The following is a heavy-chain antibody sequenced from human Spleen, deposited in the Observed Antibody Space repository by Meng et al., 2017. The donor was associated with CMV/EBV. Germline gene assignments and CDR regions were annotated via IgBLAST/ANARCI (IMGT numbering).Heavy chain of an antibody. CDR2: ISSSSSYI. CDR1: GFTFSSYS. Sequence: SGFTFSSYSMSWVRQAPGKGLEWVSSISSSSSYIYYADSVKGRFTISRDNAKNSLYLQMNSLRAEDTAVYYCARGRSERLLYNWFDPWGQGTLVTVSS. CDR3: ARGRSERLLYNWFDP. D-gene: IGHD3-3*01. V-gene: IGHV3-21*01. J-gene: IGHJ5*02.